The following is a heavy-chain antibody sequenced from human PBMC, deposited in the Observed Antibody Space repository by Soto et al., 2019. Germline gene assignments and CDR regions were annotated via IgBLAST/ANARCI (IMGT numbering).Heavy chain of an antibody. CDR1: GYAFTRFG. J-gene: IGHJ4*02. D-gene: IGHD5-12*01. CDR2: ISAYNGNR. V-gene: IGHV1-18*01. CDR3: VGDARSSCYDLPFDY. Sequence: ASVKVCYNVSGYAFTRFGISWVRQAPGQGLEWMGWISAYNGNRNYAQKLQGRGTMTTYTSSSTGYLGLRRLRFGDTAVYDCVGDARSSCYDLPFDYWGQGTLVTVS.